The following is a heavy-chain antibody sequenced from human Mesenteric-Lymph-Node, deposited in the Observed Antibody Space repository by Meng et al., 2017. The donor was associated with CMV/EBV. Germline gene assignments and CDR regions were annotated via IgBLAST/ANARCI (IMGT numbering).Heavy chain of an antibody. D-gene: IGHD3-3*01. J-gene: IGHJ4*02. CDR1: GFTFSTYA. CDR3: ARLGSDFWSGYYIYYFDY. V-gene: IGHV3-30-3*01. CDR2: ISYDGSNK. Sequence: GESLKISCAASGFTFSTYAMHWVRQAPGKGLEWVALISYDGSNKYYADSVKGRFTISRDNSKNTLYLQMNSLRAEDTAVYYCARLGSDFWSGYYIYYFDYWGQGTLVTVSS.